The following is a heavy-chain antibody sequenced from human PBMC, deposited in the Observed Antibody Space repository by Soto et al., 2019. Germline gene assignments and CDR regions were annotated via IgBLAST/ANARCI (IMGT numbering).Heavy chain of an antibody. J-gene: IGHJ4*02. CDR2: IRGSGGPT. CDR1: GFTFSNYA. V-gene: IGHV3-23*01. Sequence: EVQLLESGGDLVQPGGSLRLSCAASGFTFSNYAMSWVRQAPGKGLEWVSLIRGSGGPTNYADSVMGRFTVSRDNSKNMLFLQRNSLRAEDTAVYYCVKDFRGGYDWTHDWGQGTLVTVSS. D-gene: IGHD5-12*01. CDR3: VKDFRGGYDWTHD.